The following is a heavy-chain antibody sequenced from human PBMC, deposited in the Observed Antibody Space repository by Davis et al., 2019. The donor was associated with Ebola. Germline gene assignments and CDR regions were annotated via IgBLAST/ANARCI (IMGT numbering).Heavy chain of an antibody. CDR3: TGADYGDYGVFDY. V-gene: IGHV3-73*01. J-gene: IGHJ4*02. Sequence: GESLKISCAASGFTFSGSAMHWVRQASGKGLGWVGRIRSKANSYATAYAASVKGRFTISRDDSKNTAYLQMNSLKTEDTAVYYCTGADYGDYGVFDYWGQGTLVTVSS. CDR1: GFTFSGSA. D-gene: IGHD4-17*01. CDR2: IRSKANSYAT.